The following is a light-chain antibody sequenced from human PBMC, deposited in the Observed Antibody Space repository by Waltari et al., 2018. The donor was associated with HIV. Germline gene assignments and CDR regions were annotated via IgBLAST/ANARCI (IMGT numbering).Light chain of an antibody. Sequence: YELTQPPSVSVSPGQTARITCSGDALPKKYVYWYQQRPGQAPVLVVYKDSERPSGIPERFSGSSSGTTVTLTISGVQAEDEADYYCQSADSSGSYVFGTGTTVTVL. CDR1: ALPKKY. V-gene: IGLV3-25*03. J-gene: IGLJ1*01. CDR2: KDS. CDR3: QSADSSGSYV.